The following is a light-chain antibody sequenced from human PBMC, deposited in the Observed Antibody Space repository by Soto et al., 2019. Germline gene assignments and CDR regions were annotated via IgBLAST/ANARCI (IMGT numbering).Light chain of an antibody. CDR1: NSNIGNNY. J-gene: IGLJ2*01. V-gene: IGLV1-47*01. CDR2: RNN. CDR3: AAWDDSLSVV. Sequence: QSVLTQPPSVSAAAGQRVTIACSGSNSNIGNNYVAWYQQLPGTAPKLLIYRNNQRPSGVPDRFSGSKSGTSASLAISGLRSEDEADYYCAAWDDSLSVVFGGGTKLTVL.